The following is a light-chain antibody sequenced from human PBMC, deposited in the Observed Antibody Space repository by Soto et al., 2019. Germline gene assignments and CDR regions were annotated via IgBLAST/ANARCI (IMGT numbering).Light chain of an antibody. CDR3: QQYDNWWT. V-gene: IGKV3-15*01. CDR1: QSVGSN. Sequence: EIVMTQSPATLSVSPGERATLPCRASQSVGSNLAWYQKKPGQAPRLLIYGASTRATGIPARFSGSGSGTEFTLTISGLQSEDFAVYYCQQYDNWWTFGQGTRVEIK. CDR2: GAS. J-gene: IGKJ1*01.